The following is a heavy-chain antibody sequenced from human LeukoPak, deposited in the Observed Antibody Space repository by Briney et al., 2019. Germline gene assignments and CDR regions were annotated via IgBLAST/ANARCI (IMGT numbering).Heavy chain of an antibody. CDR1: GGSISSYY. D-gene: IGHD2-2*01. CDR3: ARDVAAGGGYQLPRLHFDY. CDR2: IYTSGST. J-gene: IGHJ4*02. V-gene: IGHV4-4*08. Sequence: SETLSLTCTVSGGSISSYYWSWIRQPPGKGLEWIGYIYTSGSTNYNPSLKSRVTISVDTSKNQFSLKLSSVTAADTAVYFCARDVAAGGGYQLPRLHFDYWGQGSLVTVSS.